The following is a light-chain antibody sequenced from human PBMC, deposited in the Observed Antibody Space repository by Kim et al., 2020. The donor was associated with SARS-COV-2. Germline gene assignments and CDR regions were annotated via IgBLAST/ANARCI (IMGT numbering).Light chain of an antibody. CDR1: QRVRSSY. Sequence: EIVLTQSPGTLSLSPGERATLSCRASQRVRSSYLAWYQQKPGQAPRLLIYGASSRATGIPDRFSGSVSGTDFTLAISRLEPEDFAVYYWQQYGSSLTCGGGTKVEI. CDR3: QQYGSSLT. J-gene: IGKJ4*01. CDR2: GAS. V-gene: IGKV3-20*01.